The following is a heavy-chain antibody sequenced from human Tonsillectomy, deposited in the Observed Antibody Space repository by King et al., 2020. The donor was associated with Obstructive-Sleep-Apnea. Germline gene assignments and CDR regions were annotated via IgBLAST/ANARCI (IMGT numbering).Heavy chain of an antibody. CDR2: MNPHSGNT. Sequence: QLVQSGAEVKRPGASVMVSCKASGYTFTTYDINWVRQAPGQGLEWMGWMNPHSGNTGYAHQFQDRVTMTRDTSINTAYMELSSLRSDDTAVYYCARVRSYDSDTGGYYTWGFWGQGTLVTVSS. J-gene: IGHJ4*02. V-gene: IGHV1-8*01. CDR1: GYTFTTYD. D-gene: IGHD3-22*01. CDR3: ARVRSYDSDTGGYYTWGF.